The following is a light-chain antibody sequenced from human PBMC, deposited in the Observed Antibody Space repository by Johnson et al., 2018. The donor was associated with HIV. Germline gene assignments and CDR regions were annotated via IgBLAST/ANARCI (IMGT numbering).Light chain of an antibody. CDR1: TSNIGNNY. Sequence: QSVLTQPPSVSAAPGQKVTISCSGSTSNIGNNYVSWYQQLPGTAPKLLIYDNNKRPSGIPDRFSGSKSGTSATLGITGLQTGDEADHYCGTWDSSLNAGFGTGTKVTVL. CDR2: DNN. V-gene: IGLV1-51*01. CDR3: GTWDSSLNAG. J-gene: IGLJ1*01.